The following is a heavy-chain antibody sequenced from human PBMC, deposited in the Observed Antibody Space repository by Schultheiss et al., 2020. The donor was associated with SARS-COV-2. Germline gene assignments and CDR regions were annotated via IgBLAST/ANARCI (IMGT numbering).Heavy chain of an antibody. J-gene: IGHJ3*02. D-gene: IGHD5-24*01. V-gene: IGHV3-23*01. CDR1: GFTFSNAW. CDR2: ISGSGGST. Sequence: GESLKISCAASGFTFSNAWMSWVRQAPGKGLEWVSAISGSGGSTYYADSVKGRFTISRDNSKNTLYLQMNSLRAEDTAVYYCARVGDGYNSNDAFDIWGQGTMVTVSS. CDR3: ARVGDGYNSNDAFDI.